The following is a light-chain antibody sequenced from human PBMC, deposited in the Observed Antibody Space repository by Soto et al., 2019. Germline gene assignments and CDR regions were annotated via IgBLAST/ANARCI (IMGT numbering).Light chain of an antibody. J-gene: IGKJ1*01. Sequence: EIVLTQSPGTLSLSPGERATLSCRASQSVSSSYLAWYQQKPGQAPRLLIYGASSRATGIPDRFGGSGSGTDFTLTISRLEPEDFALYYCQQYGPSPWTFGQGTKVDIK. CDR3: QQYGPSPWT. CDR2: GAS. V-gene: IGKV3-20*01. CDR1: QSVSSSY.